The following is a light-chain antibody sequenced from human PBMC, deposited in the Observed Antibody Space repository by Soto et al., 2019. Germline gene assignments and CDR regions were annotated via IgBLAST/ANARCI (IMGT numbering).Light chain of an antibody. Sequence: ALTQPASVSGSPGQSITISCTGTSSDVGGYNYVSWYQQHPGKAPKLMIYEVSNRPSGVSNRFSGSKSGNTASLTISGLQAEDEADYYCSSYTSSSPYVFGTGTKVTV. CDR1: SSDVGGYNY. J-gene: IGLJ1*01. CDR2: EVS. V-gene: IGLV2-14*01. CDR3: SSYTSSSPYV.